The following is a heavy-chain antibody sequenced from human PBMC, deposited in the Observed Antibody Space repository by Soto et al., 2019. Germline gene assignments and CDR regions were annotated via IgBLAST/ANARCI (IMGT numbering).Heavy chain of an antibody. CDR2: ISGSGGST. CDR1: GFTFSSYA. CDR3: AKTLYGGCDY. V-gene: IGHV3-23*01. J-gene: IGHJ4*02. Sequence: GGSLRLSCAASGFTFSSYAMSWVRQAPGKGLEWVSAISGSGGSTYYADSVKGRFTISGDNSKNTLYLQMNSLRVEDTAVYYCAKTLYGGCDYWGRGTLVTVSS. D-gene: IGHD5-12*01.